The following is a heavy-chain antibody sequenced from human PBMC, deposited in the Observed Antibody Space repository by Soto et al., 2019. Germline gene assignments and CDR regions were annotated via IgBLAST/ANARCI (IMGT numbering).Heavy chain of an antibody. CDR2: IIPILGIA. CDR3: ARGVAMADYGDYDYYFDY. D-gene: IGHD4-17*01. J-gene: IGHJ4*02. CDR1: GGTFSSYT. V-gene: IGHV1-69*02. Sequence: ASVKVSCKASGGTFSSYTISWVRQAPGQGLEWMGRIIPILGIANYAQKFQGRVTITADKSTSTAYMELSSLRSEDTAVYYCARGVAMADYGDYDYYFDYWGQGTLVT.